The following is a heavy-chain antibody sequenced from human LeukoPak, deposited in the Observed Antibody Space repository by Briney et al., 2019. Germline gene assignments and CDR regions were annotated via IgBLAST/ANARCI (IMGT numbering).Heavy chain of an antibody. CDR3: AKDPRTSGSYYFDY. D-gene: IGHD1-26*01. Sequence: GGSLRLSCAASGFKFSDYAMNWVRQAPGKGLEWVSAISGSGGSTYYADSVKGRFTISRDNSKNTLYLQMNSLRAEDTAVYYCAKDPRTSGSYYFDYWGQGTLVTVSS. CDR1: GFKFSDYA. J-gene: IGHJ4*02. V-gene: IGHV3-23*01. CDR2: ISGSGGST.